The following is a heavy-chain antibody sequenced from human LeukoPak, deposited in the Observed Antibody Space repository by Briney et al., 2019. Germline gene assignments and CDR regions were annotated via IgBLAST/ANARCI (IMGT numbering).Heavy chain of an antibody. CDR3: ARLLLPNGAISYYYYYGMDV. Sequence: GESLKISCKGSGYSFTSYWIGWVRQMPGKGLEWMGIIYPRDSDTRYSPSSQGQVTISADKSISTAYLQWRSLKASDTAMYYCARLLLPNGAISYYYYYGMDVWGQGTTVTVSS. CDR2: IYPRDSDT. CDR1: GYSFTSYW. V-gene: IGHV5-51*01. D-gene: IGHD3-3*02. J-gene: IGHJ6*02.